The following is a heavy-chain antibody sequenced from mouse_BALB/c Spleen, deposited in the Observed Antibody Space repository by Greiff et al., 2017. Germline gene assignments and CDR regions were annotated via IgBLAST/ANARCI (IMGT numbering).Heavy chain of an antibody. CDR2: IDPENGNT. CDR1: GFNIKDYY. V-gene: IGHV14-1*02. CDR3: ASVYTHFAY. D-gene: IGHD2-12*01. J-gene: IGHJ3*01. Sequence: EVQLQQSGAELVRPGALVKLSCKASGFNIKDYYMHWVKQRPEQGLEWIGWIDPENGNTIYDPKFQGKASITADTSSNTAYLQLSSLTSEDTAVYYCASVYTHFAYWGQGTLVTVSA.